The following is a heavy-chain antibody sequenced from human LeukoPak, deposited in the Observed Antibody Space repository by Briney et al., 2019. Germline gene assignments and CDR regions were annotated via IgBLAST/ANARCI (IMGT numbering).Heavy chain of an antibody. Sequence: SETLSLTCTVSGGSISSYYWSWIRQPPGKGLEWIGYIYTSGSANYNPSLKSRVTMSVDTSKNQFSLRLSSVTAADTAVYYCARGGDSSSWSVDHWGQGTLVTVSS. CDR3: ARGGDSSSWSVDH. V-gene: IGHV4-4*08. CDR1: GGSISSYY. D-gene: IGHD6-13*01. CDR2: IYTSGSA. J-gene: IGHJ4*02.